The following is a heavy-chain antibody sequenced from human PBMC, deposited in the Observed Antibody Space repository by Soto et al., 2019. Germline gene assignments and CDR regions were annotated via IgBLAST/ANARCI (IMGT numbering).Heavy chain of an antibody. CDR3: AKRETYSDSAAGPFYYAMDV. V-gene: IGHV3-21*01. J-gene: IGHJ6*02. Sequence: GGSLRLSCTASGFIFSSYTMNWVRQAPGKGLEWISSISPTTNSIYYADSVKGRFTISRDNAKDSLYLQMHSLRAADTAVYYCAKRETYSDSAAGPFYYAMDVWGHGTTVTSP. D-gene: IGHD3-3*01. CDR2: ISPTTNSI. CDR1: GFIFSSYT.